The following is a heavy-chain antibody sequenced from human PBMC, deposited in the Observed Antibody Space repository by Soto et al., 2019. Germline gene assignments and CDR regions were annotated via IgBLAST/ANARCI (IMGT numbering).Heavy chain of an antibody. V-gene: IGHV3-23*01. CDR1: GFTFSSSA. D-gene: IGHD3-3*01. CDR2: INNNGANT. CDR3: AKIPITIRLGMDV. J-gene: IGHJ6*02. Sequence: EVQLLESGGGLGQPGGSLRLSCAASGFTFSSSAMSWVRQAPGKGLEWVSGINNNGANTYYADSVKGRFTISRDNSKNTLYLKMNSLRAEDTAVYYCAKIPITIRLGMDVWGQGTTVTVSS.